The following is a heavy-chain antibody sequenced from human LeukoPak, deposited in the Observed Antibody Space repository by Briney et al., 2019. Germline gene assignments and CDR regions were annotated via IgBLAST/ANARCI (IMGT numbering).Heavy chain of an antibody. J-gene: IGHJ4*02. CDR3: ARGPSHYGSGSYYNAYYFDY. CDR2: IIPILGIA. V-gene: IGHV1-69*04. CDR1: GGTFSSYA. Sequence: GASVKVSCKASGGTFSSYAISWVRQAPGQGLEWMGRIIPILGIANYAQKFQGRVTITADKSTSTAYMELSSLRSEDTAVYYCARGPSHYGSGSYYNAYYFDYWGQGTLVTVSS. D-gene: IGHD3-10*01.